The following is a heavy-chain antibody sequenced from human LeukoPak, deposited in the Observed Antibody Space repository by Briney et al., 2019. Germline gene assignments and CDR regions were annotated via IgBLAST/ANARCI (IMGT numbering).Heavy chain of an antibody. CDR2: ISSSSSYI. V-gene: IGHV3-21*01. J-gene: IGHJ5*02. CDR3: ARDPRGFYYDSSGYYYDNWFDP. D-gene: IGHD3-22*01. CDR1: GFTFSNYA. Sequence: GGSLRLSCAASGFTFSNYAMSWVRQAPGKGLEWVSSISSSSSYIYYADSVKGRFTISRDNAKNSLYLQMNSLRAEDTAVYYCARDPRGFYYDSSGYYYDNWFDPWGQGTLVTVSS.